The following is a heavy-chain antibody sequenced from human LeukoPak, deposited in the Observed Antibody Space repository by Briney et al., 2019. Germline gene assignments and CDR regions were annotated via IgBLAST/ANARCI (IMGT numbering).Heavy chain of an antibody. CDR3: ARDVAAAAGTRGFDP. Sequence: PGGSLRLSCAASGFTFSSYSMNWVRQAPGKGLEWVSYIGSSSSTIYYADSVKGRFTISRDNAKNSLYLQMNSLRAEDTAVYYCARDVAAAAGTRGFDPWGQGTLVTVSS. CDR1: GFTFSSYS. J-gene: IGHJ5*02. V-gene: IGHV3-48*04. D-gene: IGHD6-13*01. CDR2: IGSSSSTI.